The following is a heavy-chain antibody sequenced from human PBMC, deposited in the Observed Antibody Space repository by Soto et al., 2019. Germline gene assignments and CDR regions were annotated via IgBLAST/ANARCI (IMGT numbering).Heavy chain of an antibody. CDR2: IYYSGST. Sequence: PLETLSLTCTVSGGSISSYYWSWIRQPPGKGLEWIGYIYYSGSTNYNPSLKSRVTISVDTSKNQFSLKLSSVTAADTAVYYCARGGITIFGVVTYYGMDVWGQGTTVTVS. D-gene: IGHD3-3*01. CDR1: GGSISSYY. V-gene: IGHV4-59*01. J-gene: IGHJ6*02. CDR3: ARGGITIFGVVTYYGMDV.